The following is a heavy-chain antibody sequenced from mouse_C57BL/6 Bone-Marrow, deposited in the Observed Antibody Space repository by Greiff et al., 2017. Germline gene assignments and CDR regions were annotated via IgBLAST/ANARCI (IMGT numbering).Heavy chain of an antibody. V-gene: IGHV14-1*01. CDR1: GYTFTDYY. J-gene: IGHJ3*01. Sequence: VQLQQSGAELVRPGASVKLSCTASGYTFTDYYMHWVKQRPEQGLEWIGRIDPEDGDTEYDPKFKGKATLTADPSSNTAYLQLSSLTSEDTAVYFYTAGRAYWGQGTLVTVSA. CDR3: TAGRAY. CDR2: IDPEDGDT.